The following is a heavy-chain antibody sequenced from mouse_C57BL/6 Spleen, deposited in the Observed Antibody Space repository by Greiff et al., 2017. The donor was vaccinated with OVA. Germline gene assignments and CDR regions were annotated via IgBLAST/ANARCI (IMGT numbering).Heavy chain of an antibody. CDR1: GFTFSDYY. CDR2: INYDGSST. J-gene: IGHJ2*01. D-gene: IGHD4-1*01. CDR3: ARGWVYFDY. Sequence: EVQGVESAGGLVQPGSSMKLSCTASGFTFSDYYMAWVRQVPEKGLEWVANINYDGSSTYYLDSLKSRFIISRDNAKNILYLQMSSLKSEDTATYYCARGWVYFDYWGQGTTLTVSS. V-gene: IGHV5-16*01.